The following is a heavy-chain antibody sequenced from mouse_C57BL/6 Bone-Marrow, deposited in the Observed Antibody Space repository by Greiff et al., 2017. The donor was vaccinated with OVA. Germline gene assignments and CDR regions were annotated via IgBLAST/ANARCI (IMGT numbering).Heavy chain of an antibody. J-gene: IGHJ1*03. V-gene: IGHV1-52*01. Sequence: QVQLQQPGAELVRPGSSVKLSCKASGYTFTSYWMHWVKQRPIQGLEWIGNIDPSDSETHYNQKFKDKATLTVDKSSSTAYMQLSSLTSEDSAVYYCASYGNFLYWYFDGWGTGTTVTVSS. CDR1: GYTFTSYW. CDR3: ASYGNFLYWYFDG. CDR2: IDPSDSET. D-gene: IGHD2-1*01.